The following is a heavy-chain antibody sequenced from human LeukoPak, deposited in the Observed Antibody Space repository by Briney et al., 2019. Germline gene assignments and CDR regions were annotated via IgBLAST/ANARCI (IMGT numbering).Heavy chain of an antibody. J-gene: IGHJ5*02. CDR2: IYYSGST. CDR3: AREGSTDIVVVPAALNWFDP. D-gene: IGHD2-2*01. V-gene: IGHV4-39*07. Sequence: SETLSLTCTVSGGSISSSIYYWGWIRQPPGKGLEWIGSIYYSGSTYYNLSLKSRVTISVDTSKNQFSLKLSSVTAADTAVYYCAREGSTDIVVVPAALNWFDPWGQGTLVTVSS. CDR1: GGSISSSIYY.